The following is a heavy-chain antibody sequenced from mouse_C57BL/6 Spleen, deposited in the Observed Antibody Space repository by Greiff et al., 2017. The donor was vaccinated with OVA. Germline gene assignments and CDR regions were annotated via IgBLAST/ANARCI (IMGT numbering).Heavy chain of an antibody. Sequence: VQLQQSGAELVKPGASVKMSCKASGYTFTSYWITWVKQRPGQGLEWIGDIYPGSGSTNYNEKFKSKATLTVDTSSSTAYMQLSSLTSEDSAVYYCARSDYGSRVDYWGQGTSVTVSS. CDR3: ARSDYGSRVDY. J-gene: IGHJ4*01. CDR2: IYPGSGST. D-gene: IGHD1-1*01. CDR1: GYTFTSYW. V-gene: IGHV1-55*01.